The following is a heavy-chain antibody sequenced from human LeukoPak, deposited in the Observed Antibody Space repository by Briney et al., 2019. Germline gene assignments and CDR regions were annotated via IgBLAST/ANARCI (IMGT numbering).Heavy chain of an antibody. J-gene: IGHJ4*02. V-gene: IGHV3-53*01. D-gene: IGHD6-19*01. CDR3: VRDSSSGWYHAY. CDR1: GFTVSSNY. CDR2: IYSGGST. Sequence: GGSLRLSCAASGFTVSSNYMSWVRQAPAKGLEWVSVIYSGGSTYYADSVKGRFTISRDNPKNTLYLQMNSLRDEDTAVYYCVRDSSSGWYHAYWGQGTLVTVSS.